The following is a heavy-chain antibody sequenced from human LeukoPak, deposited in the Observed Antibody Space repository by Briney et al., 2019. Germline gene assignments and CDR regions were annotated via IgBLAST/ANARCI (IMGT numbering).Heavy chain of an antibody. D-gene: IGHD2-15*01. J-gene: IGHJ6*03. CDR2: IRYDGSNK. CDR3: AKDGYCSGGSCYSGWYYYYYMDV. V-gene: IGHV3-30*02. Sequence: PGGSLRLSCAASGFTFSRYGMHWVRQAPGKGLEWVAFIRYDGSNKYYADSVKGRFTISRDNSKNTLYLQMNSLRAEDTAVYYCAKDGYCSGGSCYSGWYYYYYMDVWGKGTTVTVSS. CDR1: GFTFSRYG.